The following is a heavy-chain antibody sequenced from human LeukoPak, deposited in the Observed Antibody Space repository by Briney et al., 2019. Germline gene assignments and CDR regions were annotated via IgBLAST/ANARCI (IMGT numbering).Heavy chain of an antibody. Sequence: GGSLRLSCAASGFTFSTYAMSWVRQAPGKGLEWVSGISGSGRNTFYADSVKGRFTISRENSKNTLYLQMNSLGAEDTAVYYCAKDYYDSSAYPYYFDSWGQGTLVTVSS. D-gene: IGHD3-22*01. V-gene: IGHV3-23*01. CDR2: ISGSGRNT. CDR1: GFTFSTYA. CDR3: AKDYYDSSAYPYYFDS. J-gene: IGHJ4*02.